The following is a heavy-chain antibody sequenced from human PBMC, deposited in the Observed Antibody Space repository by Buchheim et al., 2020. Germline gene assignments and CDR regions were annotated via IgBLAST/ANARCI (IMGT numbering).Heavy chain of an antibody. Sequence: VQLVESGGGVVQPGRSLRLSCAASGFTFSSYGMHWVRQAPGKGLEWVSAISASGDVTFDADSVMGRFTVSRDNSRRVLYLQMNRLQAEDTAVYYCAKSPVGGWYVDHWGQGT. V-gene: IGHV3-23*04. J-gene: IGHJ4*02. D-gene: IGHD6-19*01. CDR2: ISASGDVT. CDR3: AKSPVGGWYVDH. CDR1: GFTFSSYG.